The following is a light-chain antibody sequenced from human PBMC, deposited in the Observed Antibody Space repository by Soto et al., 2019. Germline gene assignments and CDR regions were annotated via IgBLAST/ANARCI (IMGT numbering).Light chain of an antibody. CDR2: GAS. J-gene: IGKJ3*01. CDR1: QSVSSSY. CDR3: QQYGSSGCP. Sequence: EIVLTQSPGTLSLSPGERATLSCRASQSVSSSYLAWYQQKPGQAPRLLIYGASSRATGIPDRCSGSGSGTDCTVTISRLETEDFAVYYCQQYGSSGCPVGPGNKVDIK. V-gene: IGKV3-20*01.